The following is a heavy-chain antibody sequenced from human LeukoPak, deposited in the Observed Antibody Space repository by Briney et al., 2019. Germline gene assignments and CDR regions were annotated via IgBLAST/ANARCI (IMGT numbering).Heavy chain of an antibody. Sequence: GRSLRLSCAVSGVTFNDPAMHWVRQVSGRGLEWVSGINWDSTTIGYADSVKGRFTVSRDNAKNSLYLQMNSLRVEDTAFYYCIKEISAGGVDVWGQGTAVIVSA. CDR3: IKEISAGGVDV. CDR2: INWDSTTI. J-gene: IGHJ6*01. V-gene: IGHV3-9*01. CDR1: GVTFNDPA.